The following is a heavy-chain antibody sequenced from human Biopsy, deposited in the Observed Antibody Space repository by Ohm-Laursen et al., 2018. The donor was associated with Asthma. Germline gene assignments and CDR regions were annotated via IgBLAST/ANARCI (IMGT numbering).Heavy chain of an antibody. J-gene: IGHJ4*02. CDR1: RYTFTSYD. CDR2: MNPNSGNT. V-gene: IGHV1-8*01. CDR3: TRWSLRVRDTPDDY. Sequence: ASVKVSCKASRYTFTSYDINWVRQATGQGLEWMGWMNPNSGNTGYPQNFQGRVTMTRDTSISTAYMELSSLRSEDTAVYYCTRWSLRVRDTPDDYWGQGTLVTVSS. D-gene: IGHD3-16*01.